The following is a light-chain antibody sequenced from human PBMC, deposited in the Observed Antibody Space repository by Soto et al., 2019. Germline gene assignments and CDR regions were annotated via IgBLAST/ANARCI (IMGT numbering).Light chain of an antibody. J-gene: IGKJ1*01. CDR3: QQYNPYTWT. CDR1: QSISSW. Sequence: DIQMTQSPSTLSASIGDRVTITCRASQSISSWLAWYQQKPGKAPNLLIYGASSLKSGVPPRFSGSGSGTEFTLTISSLQPDDFATYYCQQYNPYTWTFGQGTKVENK. CDR2: GAS. V-gene: IGKV1-5*01.